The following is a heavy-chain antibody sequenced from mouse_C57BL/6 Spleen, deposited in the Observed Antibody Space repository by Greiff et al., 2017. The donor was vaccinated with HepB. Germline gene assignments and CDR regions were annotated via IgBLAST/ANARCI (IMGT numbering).Heavy chain of an antibody. CDR2: IWSDGST. CDR1: GFSLTSYG. CDR3: ARHEGGNEDAMDY. Sequence: QVQLKESGPGLVAPSQSLSITCTVSGFSLTSYGVHWVRQPPGKGLEWLVVIWSDGSTTYNSALKSRLSISKDNSKSQVFLKMNSLQTDDTAMYYCARHEGGNEDAMDYWGQGTSVTVSS. V-gene: IGHV2-6-1*01. D-gene: IGHD2-1*01. J-gene: IGHJ4*01.